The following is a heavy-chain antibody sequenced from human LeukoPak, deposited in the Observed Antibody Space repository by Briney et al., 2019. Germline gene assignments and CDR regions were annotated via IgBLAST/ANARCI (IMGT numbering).Heavy chain of an antibody. CDR2: IKEEGREK. CDR3: ARGGYSRFDN. D-gene: IGHD4-11*01. J-gene: IGHJ4*02. Sequence: GGSLRLSCAASGFTFSSYWMSWVRQAPGKGREWVAKIKEEGREKYYVDSVKGRFTISRDNTMKSLSLEMNSLRAEDTAVYYCARGGYSRFDNWGQGTLVTVSS. CDR1: GFTFSSYW. V-gene: IGHV3-7*05.